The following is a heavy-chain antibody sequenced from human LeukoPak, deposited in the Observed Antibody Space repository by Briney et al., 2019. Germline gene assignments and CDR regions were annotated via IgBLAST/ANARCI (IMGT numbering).Heavy chain of an antibody. CDR2: IIPIFGTA. Sequence: GASVKVSCKASGGTFSSYAISWVRQAPGQGLEWMGGIIPIFGTANYAQKFQGRVTITADESTSTAYMELSSLRSEDTAVYYCARESYGGTAPHRAAFDIWGQGTMVTVSS. CDR1: GGTFSSYA. D-gene: IGHD4-23*01. CDR3: ARESYGGTAPHRAAFDI. V-gene: IGHV1-69*13. J-gene: IGHJ3*02.